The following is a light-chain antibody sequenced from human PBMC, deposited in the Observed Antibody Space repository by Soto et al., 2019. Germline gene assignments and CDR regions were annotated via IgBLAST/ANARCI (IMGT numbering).Light chain of an antibody. V-gene: IGLV2-14*01. J-gene: IGLJ1*01. Sequence: QSALTQPASVSGSPGQSITISCTGPSSDVGGYNSVSWYQQHPGKAPKLMIYGVSNRPSGVSNRFSGSKSGNTASLTISGLQAEDEADYSCSSYTTSSTLLYVFGTGTKRTVL. CDR3: SSYTTSSTLLYV. CDR1: SSDVGGYNS. CDR2: GVS.